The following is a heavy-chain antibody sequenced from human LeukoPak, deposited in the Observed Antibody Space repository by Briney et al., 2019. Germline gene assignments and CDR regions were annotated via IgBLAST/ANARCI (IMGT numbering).Heavy chain of an antibody. CDR3: ARGFTSRLDACDI. CDR1: GGSICNYY. D-gene: IGHD3-10*01. Sequence: SETLSLTCTVSGGSICNYYRIWMRQPPGKGLEWIGSLYNSGSTNYNPSLKSRLTISVDLSKNEVSLQLSSVTAADTAVYYCARGFTSRLDACDIWGQGTPVTVSS. V-gene: IGHV4-59*01. J-gene: IGHJ3*02. CDR2: LYNSGST.